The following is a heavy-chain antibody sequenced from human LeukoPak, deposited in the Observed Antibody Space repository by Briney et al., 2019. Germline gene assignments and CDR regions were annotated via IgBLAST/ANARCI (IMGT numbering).Heavy chain of an antibody. V-gene: IGHV3-49*03. CDR3: TTAGVLGGYYDFFDY. CDR2: IRSNAYGGTT. D-gene: IGHD3-3*01. Sequence: GGSLSLSCTASGFTFCDFAMRWFRQAPGEGREGVGFIRSNAYGGTTEYAASVKGRFTISRDDSKSIAYLQMNSLKTEDTAVYYCTTAGVLGGYYDFFDYWGQRTLVTVSS. J-gene: IGHJ4*02. CDR1: GFTFCDFA.